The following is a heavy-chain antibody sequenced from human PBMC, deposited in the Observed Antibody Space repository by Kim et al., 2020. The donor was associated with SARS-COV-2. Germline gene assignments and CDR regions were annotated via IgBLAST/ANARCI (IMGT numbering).Heavy chain of an antibody. CDR1: GFTFSSYA. D-gene: IGHD3-9*01. V-gene: IGHV3-23*01. CDR3: AKDDKRVRYFDWLLTDGMDV. J-gene: IGHJ6*02. Sequence: GGSLRLSCAASGFTFSSYAMSWVRQAPGKGLEWVSAISGSGGSTYYADSVKGRFTISRDNSKTTLYLQMNSLRAEDTAVYYCAKDDKRVRYFDWLLTDGMDVWGQGTTVTVSS. CDR2: ISGSGGST.